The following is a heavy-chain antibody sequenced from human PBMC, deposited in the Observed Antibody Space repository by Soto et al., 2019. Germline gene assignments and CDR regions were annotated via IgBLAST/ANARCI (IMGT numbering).Heavy chain of an antibody. CDR3: ARVGAYSDYWSGYYTSLDY. D-gene: IGHD3-3*01. V-gene: IGHV1-46*01. CDR1: GYPFTNFY. CDR2: IEPSDGST. Sequence: QVQLVQSGAEVKKPGASVKVSCKASGYPFTNFYMHWLRQAPGQGLEWMGVIEPSDGSTIYAQKFQGRVTVTRDTSTSAVYMELSSLRSEDTAVYYCARVGAYSDYWSGYYTSLDYWGQGTLVTVSS. J-gene: IGHJ4*02.